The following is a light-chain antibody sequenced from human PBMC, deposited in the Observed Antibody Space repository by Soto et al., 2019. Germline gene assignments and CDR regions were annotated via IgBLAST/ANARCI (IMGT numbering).Light chain of an antibody. CDR3: CSYAGSYTFV. CDR1: SSDVGRYNY. J-gene: IGLJ1*01. CDR2: DVT. V-gene: IGLV2-11*01. Sequence: QSVLTQPRSVSGSPGQSVTISCTGTSSDVGRYNYVSWYRQNSGKAPKLIIYDVTKRPSGVPDRFSGSKSGNTASLTISGLQAEDEADYCCCSYAGSYTFVFGTGTKVTVL.